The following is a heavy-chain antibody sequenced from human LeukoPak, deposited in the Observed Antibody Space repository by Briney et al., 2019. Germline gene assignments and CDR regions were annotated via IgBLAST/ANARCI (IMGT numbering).Heavy chain of an antibody. J-gene: IGHJ4*02. CDR3: ARGSFTYYYDSSGYYPDY. CDR1: GYTFTGYY. CDR2: INPNSGGT. D-gene: IGHD3-22*01. V-gene: IGHV1-2*02. Sequence: ASVKVSSKASGYTFTGYYMHWVRQAPGQGLEWMGWINPNSGGTNYAQKFQGRVTMTRDTSISTAYMELSRLRSDDTAVYYCARGSFTYYYDSSGYYPDYWGQGTLVTVSP.